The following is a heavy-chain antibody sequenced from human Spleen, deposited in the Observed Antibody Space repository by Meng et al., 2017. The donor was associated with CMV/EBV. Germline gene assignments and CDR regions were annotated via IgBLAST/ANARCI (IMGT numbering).Heavy chain of an antibody. V-gene: IGHV4-4*02. J-gene: IGHJ4*02. CDR1: GGSISSSDW. Sequence: SETLSLTCHVSGGSISSSDWWTWVRQPPGKGLAWIGEICRCGRTNYNPSLKGRVTISLDKSNNQFSLKLNSVTAADTAFYYCARVRCPSDSCYYYFDYWSQGTLVTVSS. CDR2: ICRCGRT. D-gene: IGHD2-15*01. CDR3: ARVRCPSDSCYYYFDY.